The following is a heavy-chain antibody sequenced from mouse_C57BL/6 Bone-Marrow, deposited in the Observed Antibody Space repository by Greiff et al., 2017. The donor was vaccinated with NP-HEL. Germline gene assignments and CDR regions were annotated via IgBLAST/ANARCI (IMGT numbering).Heavy chain of an antibody. Sequence: QVQLQQPGAELVRPGSSVKLSCKASGYTFTSYWMDWVKQRPGQGLEWIGNIYPSDSETHYNQKFKDKATLTVDKSSSPAYMQLSSLKSEDSAVYYCARRELLRSYAMDYWGQGTSVTVSS. D-gene: IGHD1-1*01. CDR2: IYPSDSET. J-gene: IGHJ4*01. V-gene: IGHV1-61*01. CDR3: ARRELLRSYAMDY. CDR1: GYTFTSYW.